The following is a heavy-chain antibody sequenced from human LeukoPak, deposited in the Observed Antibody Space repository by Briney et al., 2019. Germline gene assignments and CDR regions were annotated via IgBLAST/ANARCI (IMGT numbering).Heavy chain of an antibody. D-gene: IGHD6-13*01. J-gene: IGHJ4*02. CDR1: GDSSSTFH. V-gene: IGHV4-4*07. CDR2: IYISGST. CDR3: ARGVYIAAAQYGY. Sequence: PSETLSLTCTVSGDSSSTFHWSWIRQPAGKGLEWIGRIYISGSTNYNPSLKSRVTMSLDTSKRQISLRLRSVTAADTAVYYCARGVYIAAAQYGYWGQGTLVTVSS.